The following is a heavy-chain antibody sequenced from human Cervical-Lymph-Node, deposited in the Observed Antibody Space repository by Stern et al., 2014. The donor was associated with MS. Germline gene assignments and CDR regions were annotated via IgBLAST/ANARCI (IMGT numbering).Heavy chain of an antibody. J-gene: IGHJ4*02. Sequence: VQLVESGAEVKQPGASLKVSCKVSGYTLTELSMHWVRQAPGKGLEWMGGFDPEDGETIYAQKFQGRVTMTEDTSTDTAYMELSSLRSEDTAVYYCATRRRYGSGWYVLYFDYWGQGTLVTVSS. CDR1: GYTLTELS. V-gene: IGHV1-24*01. CDR2: FDPEDGET. CDR3: ATRRRYGSGWYVLYFDY. D-gene: IGHD6-19*01.